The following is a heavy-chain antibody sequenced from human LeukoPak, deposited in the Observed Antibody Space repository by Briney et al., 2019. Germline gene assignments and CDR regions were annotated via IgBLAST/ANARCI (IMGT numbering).Heavy chain of an antibody. Sequence: ASVKVSCKASGYTFIDYTMHWLRQAPGQRLDWMGWINGGSGNTKYSPEFQGRVTITRDTSASTGYMELSSLRSEDTAVYYCANPRYDSSGYYYVDWGQGTLVTVSS. CDR3: ANPRYDSSGYYYVD. V-gene: IGHV1-3*01. CDR2: INGGSGNT. D-gene: IGHD3-22*01. CDR1: GYTFIDYT. J-gene: IGHJ4*02.